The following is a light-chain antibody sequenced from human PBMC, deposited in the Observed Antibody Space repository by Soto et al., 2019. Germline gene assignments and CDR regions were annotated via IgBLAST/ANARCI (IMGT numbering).Light chain of an antibody. CDR2: WAS. Sequence: DILMTQSPDSLAVSLGERATINCKSSQSVIYSRNNKNCLAWYQQKPGQPPKLLIYWASTRESGVPDRFSGSGSGTDFTLTISSLQAEDVAVYYCQQYLGIPRTFGQGTKVDIK. J-gene: IGKJ1*01. V-gene: IGKV4-1*01. CDR3: QQYLGIPRT. CDR1: QSVIYSRNNKNC.